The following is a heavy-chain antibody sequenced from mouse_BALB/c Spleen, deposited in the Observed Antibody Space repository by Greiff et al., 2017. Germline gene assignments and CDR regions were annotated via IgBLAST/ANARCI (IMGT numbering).Heavy chain of an antibody. CDR3: ARDQSWFAY. V-gene: IGHV5-9-4*01. CDR2: ISSGGSYT. Sequence: EVQLVESGGGLVKPGGSLKLSCAASGFTFSSYAMSWVRQSPEKRLEWVAEISSGGSYTYYPDTVTGRFTISRDNAKNTLYLEMSSLRSEDTAMYYCARDQSWFAYWGQGTLVTVSA. J-gene: IGHJ3*01. CDR1: GFTFSSYA.